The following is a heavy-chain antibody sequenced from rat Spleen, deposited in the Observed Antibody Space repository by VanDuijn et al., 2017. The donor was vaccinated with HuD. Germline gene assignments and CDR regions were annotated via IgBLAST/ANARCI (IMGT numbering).Heavy chain of an antibody. D-gene: IGHD1-12*02. CDR3: TTDTFYDGTYYPGGFDY. CDR1: GFTFSNFP. J-gene: IGHJ3*01. CDR2: ISTGGDNT. V-gene: IGHV5-46*01. Sequence: EVQLVESGGDLVQPGRSVRLSCAASGFTFSNFPMAWVRQAPTKGLEWVATISTGGDNTYYRDSVKGRFTISRDNAKSTLYLQLDSLRSEDTATYYCTTDTFYDGTYYPGGFDYWGQGTLVTVSS.